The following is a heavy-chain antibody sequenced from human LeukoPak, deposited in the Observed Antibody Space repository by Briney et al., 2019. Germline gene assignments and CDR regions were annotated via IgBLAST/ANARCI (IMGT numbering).Heavy chain of an antibody. CDR2: INHSGST. J-gene: IGHJ3*02. CDR3: ARGAPKEIQLWLRLRGVAFDI. Sequence: SETLSLTCAVYGGSFSGYYWSWIRQPPGKGLELIGDINHSGSTNYNPSLKSRVTISVDTSKNQFSLKLNSVTAADTAVYYCARGAPKEIQLWLRLRGVAFDIWGQGTMVTVSS. CDR1: GGSFSGYY. V-gene: IGHV4-34*01. D-gene: IGHD5-18*01.